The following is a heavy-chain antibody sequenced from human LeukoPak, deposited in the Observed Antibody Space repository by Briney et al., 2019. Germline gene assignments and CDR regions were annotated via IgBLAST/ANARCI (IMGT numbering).Heavy chain of an antibody. D-gene: IGHD3-10*01. CDR3: ARLTRGSGRHYMDV. V-gene: IGHV4-39*01. CDR2: IYYSGST. J-gene: IGHJ6*03. CDR1: GVSISSSSYY. Sequence: PSETLSLTCTVSGVSISSSSYYWGWIRQPPGKGLEWIGSIYYSGSTYYNPSLKSRVTISVDTSKNQFSLKLSSVTAADTAVYYCARLTRGSGRHYMDVWGKGTTVTISS.